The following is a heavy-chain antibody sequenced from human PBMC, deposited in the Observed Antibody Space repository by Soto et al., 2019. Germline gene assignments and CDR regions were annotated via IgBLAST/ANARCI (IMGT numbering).Heavy chain of an antibody. CDR1: GGSISGYY. Sequence: SKTLSLTCTVSGGSISGYYWSWIRQPPGKGLEWIGNVYYSGGAKYNPSVKRRVSISVDTSKNQFSLNLSSVTAADTAVYYCTRDGDGRMTTNPYYYYGMDVWGPGITVTVSS. CDR3: TRDGDGRMTTNPYYYYGMDV. J-gene: IGHJ6*02. D-gene: IGHD2-21*02. CDR2: VYYSGGA. V-gene: IGHV4-59*01.